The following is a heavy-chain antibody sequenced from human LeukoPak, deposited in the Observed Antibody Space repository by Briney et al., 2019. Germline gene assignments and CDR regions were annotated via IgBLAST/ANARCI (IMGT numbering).Heavy chain of an antibody. V-gene: IGHV3-48*03. D-gene: IGHD4-17*01. J-gene: IGHJ4*02. CDR1: GFTFSSYE. CDR3: ARHSTVTTSRLDY. CDR2: ISDTPNTM. Sequence: GGSLRLSCVASGFTFSSYEMNWVRQAPGKGLEWVSYISDTPNTMYYADSVKGRFTISRDNAKNSLFLQMHSLRDEDTAVYYCARHSTVTTSRLDYWGQGTLVTVSS.